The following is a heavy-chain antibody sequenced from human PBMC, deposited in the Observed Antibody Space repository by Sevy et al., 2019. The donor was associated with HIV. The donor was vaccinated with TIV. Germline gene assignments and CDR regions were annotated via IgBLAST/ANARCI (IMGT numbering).Heavy chain of an antibody. D-gene: IGHD3-10*01. J-gene: IGHJ6*02. Sequence: ASVKVSCKASGYTFTSYGISWVRQAPGQGLEWMGWISAYNGNTNYAQKLQGRVTMTTDTSTSTAYMELRSLRSDDTAVYYCARDPITMVRGVIITYGMDVWGQGTTVTVSS. CDR3: ARDPITMVRGVIITYGMDV. V-gene: IGHV1-18*01. CDR1: GYTFTSYG. CDR2: ISAYNGNT.